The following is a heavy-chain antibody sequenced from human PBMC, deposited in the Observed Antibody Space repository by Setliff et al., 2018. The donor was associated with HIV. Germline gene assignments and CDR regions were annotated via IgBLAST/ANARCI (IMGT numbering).Heavy chain of an antibody. D-gene: IGHD1-7*01. CDR3: ARDQGNYVPLGYYYGMDV. CDR1: GYTFTTYA. V-gene: IGHV1-3*01. Sequence: ASVKVSCKASGYTFTTYALHWVRQAPGQRLEWMAWINAGNGNTKFSQKLQGRITVTRDTSVSTAYMELSSLRSEDTAVYYCARDQGNYVPLGYYYGMDVWGQGTTVTVSS. CDR2: INAGNGNT. J-gene: IGHJ6*02.